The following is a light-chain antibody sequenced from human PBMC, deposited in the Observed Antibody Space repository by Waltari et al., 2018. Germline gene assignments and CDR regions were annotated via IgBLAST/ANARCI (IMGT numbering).Light chain of an antibody. CDR1: SSHVGGYNY. V-gene: IGLV2-11*01. Sequence: QSALTQPRSVSGSPGPSVTISCPGTSSHVGGYNYFSWYQQHPGKAPKLTIYDVTKRPSGVPDRFSGSKSGSTASLTISGLQAEDEADYYCCSYADTYTVLFGGGTKLTVL. CDR3: CSYADTYTVL. CDR2: DVT. J-gene: IGLJ2*01.